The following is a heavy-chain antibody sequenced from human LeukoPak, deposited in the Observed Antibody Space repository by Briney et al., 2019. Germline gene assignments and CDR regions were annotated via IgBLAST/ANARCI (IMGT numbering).Heavy chain of an antibody. V-gene: IGHV3-23*01. Sequence: PGGSLRLSCGVSGITLSNYGMSWVRQAPGKGLEWVAGLSGSAGGINYADSVKGRFTISRDNSKNTLFLQMDRLRAEDTAVYFCAKRGVVVRVFLVGFHKEAYYFDSWGQGAQVTVSS. J-gene: IGHJ4*02. CDR3: AKRGVVVRVFLVGFHKEAYYFDS. D-gene: IGHD3-16*02. CDR1: GITLSNYG. CDR2: LSGSAGGI.